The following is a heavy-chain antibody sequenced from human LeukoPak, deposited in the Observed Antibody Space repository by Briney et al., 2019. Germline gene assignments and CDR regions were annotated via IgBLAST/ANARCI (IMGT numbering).Heavy chain of an antibody. Sequence: GGTLRLSCAASGFTFSSYGMNWVRQAPGKGLEWVSSISSSSSYIYYADSVKGRFTISRDNAKNSLYLQMNSLRAEDTAVYYCASGKGSGLGGFDYWGQGTLVTVSS. D-gene: IGHD3-3*01. V-gene: IGHV3-21*01. CDR2: ISSSSSYI. CDR3: ASGKGSGLGGFDY. CDR1: GFTFSSYG. J-gene: IGHJ4*02.